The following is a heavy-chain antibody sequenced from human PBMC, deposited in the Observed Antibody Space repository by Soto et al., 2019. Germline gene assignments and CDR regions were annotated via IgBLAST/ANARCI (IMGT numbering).Heavy chain of an antibody. CDR2: INTYNGKT. CDR1: GYTFTDYG. Sequence: QVQLVQSGVEVKKPGASVKVSCKASGYTFTDYGVSWVRQAPGQGLEWMGWINTYNGKTNYAQKVQGRVTMTTDTTAATAYTELRSLNSDATAVYYCARDQYAVGGDFWGLGTLVTVSS. CDR3: ARDQYAVGGDF. J-gene: IGHJ4*02. V-gene: IGHV1-18*01. D-gene: IGHD1-26*01.